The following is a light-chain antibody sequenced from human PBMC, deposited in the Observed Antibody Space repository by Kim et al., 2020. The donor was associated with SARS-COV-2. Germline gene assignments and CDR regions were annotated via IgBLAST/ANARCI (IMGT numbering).Light chain of an antibody. Sequence: SVKLTCTLSSGHSNYAIAWHQQQPEKGPRYLMKLNSDGSQSRGDGIPGRFSGSSSGAERYLTISSLQSEDEADYYCQTWGTGIQVFGGGTQLTVL. J-gene: IGLJ3*02. V-gene: IGLV4-69*02. CDR3: QTWGTGIQV. CDR1: SGHSNYA. CDR2: LNSDGSQ.